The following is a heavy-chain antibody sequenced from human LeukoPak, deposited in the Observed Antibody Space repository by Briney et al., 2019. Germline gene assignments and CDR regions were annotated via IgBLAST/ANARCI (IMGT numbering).Heavy chain of an antibody. V-gene: IGHV4-39*01. Sequence: PSETLSLTCTVSGGPISRSSYYWGWIRQPPGKGLEWIGTIYYSGITYYNPSLKSRVTISVDTSKNQFSMKVSFGTAQETAFYFFARMQIRLPLPGIDYWGEGNPVAVSS. CDR2: IYYSGIT. CDR1: GGPISRSSYY. CDR3: ARMQIRLPLPGIDY. D-gene: IGHD5-18*01. J-gene: IGHJ4*02.